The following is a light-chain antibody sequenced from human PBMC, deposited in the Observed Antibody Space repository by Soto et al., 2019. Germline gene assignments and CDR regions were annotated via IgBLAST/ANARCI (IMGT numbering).Light chain of an antibody. J-gene: IGKJ1*01. CDR1: QSVSSN. Sequence: EIVLTQSPGTLSLSPGERATLSCRASQSVSSNLAWYQQKPGQAPRLLIYDASNRATGIPPRFSGSGSGTDFTLTISSLEPEDFAVYYCQQCNNWPQWTFGHRTKVDIK. V-gene: IGKV3-11*01. CDR2: DAS. CDR3: QQCNNWPQWT.